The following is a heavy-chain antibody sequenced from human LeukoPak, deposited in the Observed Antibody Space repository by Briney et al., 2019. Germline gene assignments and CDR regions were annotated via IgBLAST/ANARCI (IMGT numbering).Heavy chain of an antibody. J-gene: IGHJ5*02. V-gene: IGHV3-7*01. CDR3: ARLPGDSTIYDL. CDR1: GFILSRLW. CDR2: IRQDGNDI. D-gene: IGHD5/OR15-5a*01. Sequence: PGGSLSLSCAASGFILSRLWVSWVRKARGEGLEWVASIRQDGNDINYVESVEGRFIISKDNAGNSVSLQMSSLRAEDTAMYYCARLPGDSTIYDLWGQGTLVTVSS.